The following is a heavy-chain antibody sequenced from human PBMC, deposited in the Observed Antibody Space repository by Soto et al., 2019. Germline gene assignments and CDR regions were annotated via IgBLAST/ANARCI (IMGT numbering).Heavy chain of an antibody. CDR2: MSYDGSDT. J-gene: IGHJ4*02. Sequence: GALRLSCVGSGFIFSNNGMHWVRQTPGKGLEWVAFMSYDGSDTFYADSVKGRFTISRDNSKNTLFLHMSNLRAEDTAMYYCTIVRVADSALDHWGQGTLVTVSS. CDR1: GFIFSNNG. CDR3: TIVRVADSALDH. D-gene: IGHD3-10*02. V-gene: IGHV3-30*02.